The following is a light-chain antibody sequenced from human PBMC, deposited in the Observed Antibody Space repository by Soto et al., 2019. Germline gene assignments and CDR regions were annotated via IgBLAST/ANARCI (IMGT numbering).Light chain of an antibody. Sequence: EIVMTQSPATLSVSPGERATLSCRASQSVNSHLAWFQQRPGQAPRLLIYGASSRAIHTPDRFSGSGSGTDFTLTISGLEPEDFAVYYCQHFGNSLWTFGQGTKVDIK. CDR1: QSVNSH. CDR3: QHFGNSLWT. J-gene: IGKJ1*01. CDR2: GAS. V-gene: IGKV3D-15*01.